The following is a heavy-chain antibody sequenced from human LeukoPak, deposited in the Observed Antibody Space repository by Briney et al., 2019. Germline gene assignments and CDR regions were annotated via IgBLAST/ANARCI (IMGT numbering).Heavy chain of an antibody. J-gene: IGHJ5*02. CDR3: AKNFFGSGSYVLVFDP. CDR2: INPNSGGT. D-gene: IGHD3-10*01. CDR1: GYTFTGYY. Sequence: ASLKVSCKASGYTFTGYYMHWVRQAPGQGLEWLGWINPNSGGTNYAQKFQDRVTMTRDTSISTAYMELSSLTSDDSAVYYCAKNFFGSGSYVLVFDPWGQGTLVTVSS. V-gene: IGHV1-2*02.